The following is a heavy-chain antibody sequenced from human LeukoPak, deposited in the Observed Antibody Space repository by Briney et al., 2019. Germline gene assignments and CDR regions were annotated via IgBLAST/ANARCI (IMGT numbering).Heavy chain of an antibody. J-gene: IGHJ4*02. Sequence: PSETLSLTCTVSGGSISSYYWSWIRQPPGKGLEWIGYIYYSGSTNYNPSLKSRVTISVDTSKNQFSLHLNSVTSEDTAVYYCAREQFPWYSSSWSPVLVPGDFDCWGQGTLVTVSS. D-gene: IGHD6-13*01. CDR1: GGSISSYY. CDR3: AREQFPWYSSSWSPVLVPGDFDC. V-gene: IGHV4-59*12. CDR2: IYYSGST.